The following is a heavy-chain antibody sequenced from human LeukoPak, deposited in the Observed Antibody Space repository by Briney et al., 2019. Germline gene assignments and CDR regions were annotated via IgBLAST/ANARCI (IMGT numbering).Heavy chain of an antibody. D-gene: IGHD3-3*01. Sequence: ASVKVSCKASGYTFTSYGISWVRQTPGQGLEWMGWISAYNGNTNYAQKLQGRVTMTTDTSTSTAYMELRSLRSDDTAVYYCARRSPGHYDFWSGSPDNAFDIWGQGTMVTVSS. CDR1: GYTFTSYG. J-gene: IGHJ3*02. CDR3: ARRSPGHYDFWSGSPDNAFDI. V-gene: IGHV1-18*01. CDR2: ISAYNGNT.